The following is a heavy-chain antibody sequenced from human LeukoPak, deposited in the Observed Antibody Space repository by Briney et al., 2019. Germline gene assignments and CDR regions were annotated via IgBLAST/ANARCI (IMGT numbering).Heavy chain of an antibody. Sequence: GGSLRLSCVASGFTFSDYWMRWVRQAPGKGLEWVANMNQDGSEKYYVDSVKGRFTISRDNAKNSLSLQMNSLRAEDTAVCYCARDWAHFGYWGQGTLVTVSS. CDR2: MNQDGSEK. J-gene: IGHJ4*02. CDR1: GFTFSDYW. V-gene: IGHV3-7*01. D-gene: IGHD3-10*01. CDR3: ARDWAHFGY.